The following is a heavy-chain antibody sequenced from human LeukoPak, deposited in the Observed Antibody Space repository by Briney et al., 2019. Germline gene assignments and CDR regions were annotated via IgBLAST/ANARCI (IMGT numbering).Heavy chain of an antibody. CDR3: AKDPLLGGWYYFDY. CDR2: ISGSGGST. CDR1: GFTFSSYA. D-gene: IGHD6-19*01. J-gene: IGHJ4*02. Sequence: GGSLRLSCAASGFTFSSYAMSWVRQAPGKGLEWVSAISGSGGSTYYADSVKGQFTISRDNSKNTLYLQMNSLRAEDTAVYYCAKDPLLGGWYYFDYWGQGTLVTVSS. V-gene: IGHV3-23*01.